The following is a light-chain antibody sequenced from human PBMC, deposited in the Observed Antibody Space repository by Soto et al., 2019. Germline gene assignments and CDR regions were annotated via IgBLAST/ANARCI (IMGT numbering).Light chain of an antibody. Sequence: QSALTQPASVSGSPGQSITISCTGTSSDVGAYNYVSWYQQHPGKAPKLMIYEVGNRPSGVSNRFSGSKSGNTASLTISGLQAEDEGDYYCSSYTSGSTWVFGGGTKLTVL. CDR1: SSDVGAYNY. V-gene: IGLV2-14*01. CDR2: EVG. J-gene: IGLJ3*02. CDR3: SSYTSGSTWV.